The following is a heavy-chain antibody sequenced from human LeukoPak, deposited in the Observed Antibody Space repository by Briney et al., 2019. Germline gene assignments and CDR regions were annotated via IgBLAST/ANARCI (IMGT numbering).Heavy chain of an antibody. J-gene: IGHJ4*02. V-gene: IGHV3-48*03. CDR2: ISSRGRTM. CDR1: GFAFGGYA. D-gene: IGHD3-10*01. CDR3: ARGYGSGSYYKDYYFDY. Sequence: GGSLRLSCAASGFAFGGYAMSWVRQAPGKGLEWVSYISSRGRTMYYADTVKGRFTISRDNAKNSLYLQMNSLRAEDTAVYYCARGYGSGSYYKDYYFDYWGQGTLVTVSS.